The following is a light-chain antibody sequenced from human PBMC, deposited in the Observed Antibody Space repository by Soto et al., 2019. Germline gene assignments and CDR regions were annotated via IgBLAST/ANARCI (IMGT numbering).Light chain of an antibody. J-gene: IGKJ1*01. CDR2: GVS. Sequence: EIVLTQSPGTLSLSPGERATLSCRASQSIIGNYIAWYQGKPGQAPRPLIYGVSSRAIGIPDRFSGSGSGTDFTLTISRLEPEDFAVYYCQQYGSSPPTFGQGTKVEIK. CDR3: QQYGSSPPT. CDR1: QSIIGNY. V-gene: IGKV3-20*01.